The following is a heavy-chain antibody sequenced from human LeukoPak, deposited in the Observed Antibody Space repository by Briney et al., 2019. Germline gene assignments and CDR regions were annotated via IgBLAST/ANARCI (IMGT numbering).Heavy chain of an antibody. V-gene: IGHV1-18*04. Sequence: ASVKVSCKASGYTFTGYYMHWVRQAPGQGLEWMGWISAYNGNTNYAQKLQGRVTMTTDTSTSTAYMELRSLRSDDTAVYYCARGSAAAGTDWFDPWGQGTLVTVSS. CDR2: ISAYNGNT. CDR3: ARGSAAAGTDWFDP. D-gene: IGHD6-13*01. J-gene: IGHJ5*02. CDR1: GYTFTGYY.